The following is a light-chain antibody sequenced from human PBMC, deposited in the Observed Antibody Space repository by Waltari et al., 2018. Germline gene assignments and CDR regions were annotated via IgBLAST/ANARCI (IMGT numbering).Light chain of an antibody. CDR2: EGS. CDR3: CSYAGSNTWV. J-gene: IGLJ3*02. CDR1: ISDVGRYNL. V-gene: IGLV2-23*01. Sequence: QSALTQPASVSGSPGQSITISCTGSISDVGRYNLVSWYQHHSGKAPNLMIYEGSKRPSGVSNRFSGSKSGNTASLTISGLQAEDEADYYCCSYAGSNTWVFGEGTKLTVL.